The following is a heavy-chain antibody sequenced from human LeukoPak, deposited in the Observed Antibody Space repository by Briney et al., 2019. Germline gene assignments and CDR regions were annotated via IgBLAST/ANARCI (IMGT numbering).Heavy chain of an antibody. Sequence: GGSLRLSCAASGFTFSSYAMSWVRQAPGRGLEWVSAISGSGGSTYYADSVKGRFTISRDNSKNTLYLQMNSLRAEDTAVYYCAKGPYCSGGSCYSPLGLFDYWGQGTLVTVSS. CDR2: ISGSGGST. J-gene: IGHJ4*02. CDR3: AKGPYCSGGSCYSPLGLFDY. D-gene: IGHD2-15*01. V-gene: IGHV3-23*01. CDR1: GFTFSSYA.